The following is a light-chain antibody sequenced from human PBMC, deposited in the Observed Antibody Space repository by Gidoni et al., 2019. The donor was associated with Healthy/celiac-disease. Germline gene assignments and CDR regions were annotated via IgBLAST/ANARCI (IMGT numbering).Light chain of an antibody. CDR1: QSVSSY. J-gene: IGKJ1*01. CDR2: YAS. CDR3: QQRSNWPVT. Sequence: TALTQSPATLSWSPGERATLSCRASQSVSSYLAWYQQKPGQAPRLLIYYASNRATGIPARFSGSGSGTDFTLTISSLEPEDFAVYYCQQRSNWPVTFGQGTKVEIK. V-gene: IGKV3-11*01.